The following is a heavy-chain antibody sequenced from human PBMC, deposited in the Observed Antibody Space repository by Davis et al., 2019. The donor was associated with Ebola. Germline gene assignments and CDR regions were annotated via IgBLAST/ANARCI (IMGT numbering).Heavy chain of an antibody. CDR1: GNRFSSHW. CDR3: ARPGYGSGGTCYPTDY. J-gene: IGHJ4*02. CDR2: IYTGDSDT. V-gene: IGHV5-51*01. D-gene: IGHD2-15*01. Sequence: GESLKISCTDSGNRFSSHWIGWVRQMPGKGLEWMGLIYTGDSDTRYSPSFRGQVTISADKSTKTAYLQWGSLKASDTAMYYCARPGYGSGGTCYPTDYWGQGTLVTVSS.